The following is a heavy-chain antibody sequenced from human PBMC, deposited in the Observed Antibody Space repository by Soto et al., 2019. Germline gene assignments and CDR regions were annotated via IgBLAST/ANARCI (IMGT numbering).Heavy chain of an antibody. Sequence: EVQLVESGGGLVQPGGSLRLSCAASGFTFSYHWMHWVRQAPGKGLVWVSRISPDGSSVSYGDSVKGRFTISRDNAQNRLYLHMNSLRPEDTAVYYCARDPPGIGIEYWGQGTLVTVSS. V-gene: IGHV3-74*01. CDR1: GFTFSYHW. CDR3: ARDPPGIGIEY. D-gene: IGHD1-1*01. J-gene: IGHJ4*02. CDR2: ISPDGSSV.